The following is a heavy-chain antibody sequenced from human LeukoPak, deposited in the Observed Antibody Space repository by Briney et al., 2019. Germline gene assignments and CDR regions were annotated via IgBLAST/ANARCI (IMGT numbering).Heavy chain of an antibody. V-gene: IGHV4-34*01. CDR3: AXXXXXXXXXGPIPHWPYFDY. Sequence: SETLSLTCAVYGGSFSGYYWSWIRQPPGKGLEWVGEINHSGSTNYNPSLKSRVTISVDTSKNQFSLKLSSVTAADTAVYYCAXXXXXXXXXGPIPHWPYFDYWGQGTLVTVSS. J-gene: IGHJ4*02. CDR2: INHSGST. D-gene: IGHD2-15*01. CDR1: GGSFSGYY.